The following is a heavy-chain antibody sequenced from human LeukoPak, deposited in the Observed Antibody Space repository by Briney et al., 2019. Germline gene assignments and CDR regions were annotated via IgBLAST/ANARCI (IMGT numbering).Heavy chain of an antibody. CDR3: ARDRYYDILTGYYRAHAFDI. V-gene: IGHV3-30-3*01. CDR2: ISYDGSNK. D-gene: IGHD3-9*01. J-gene: IGHJ3*02. CDR1: GFTFSSYA. Sequence: GGSLRLSCAASGFTFSSYAMHWVRQAPGKGLEWVAVISYDGSNKYYADSVKGRFTISRDNSKNTLYLQMNSLRAEDTAVYYCARDRYYDILTGYYRAHAFDIWGQGTMVTVSS.